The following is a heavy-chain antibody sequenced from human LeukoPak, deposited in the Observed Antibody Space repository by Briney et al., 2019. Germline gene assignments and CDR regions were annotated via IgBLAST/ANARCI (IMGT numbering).Heavy chain of an antibody. Sequence: PGGSLRLSCAASGFTVSSNYMSWVRQAPGKGLEWVSVIYSGGSTYYADSVKGRFTISRDNSKNTLYLQMNSLRAEDTAVYYCARESITMVRGVISWGQGTLVTVSS. CDR3: ARESITMVRGVIS. J-gene: IGHJ5*02. D-gene: IGHD3-10*01. CDR1: GFTVSSNY. CDR2: IYSGGST. V-gene: IGHV3-53*01.